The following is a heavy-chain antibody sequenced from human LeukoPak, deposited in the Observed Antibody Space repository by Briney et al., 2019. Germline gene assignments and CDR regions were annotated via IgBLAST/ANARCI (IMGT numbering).Heavy chain of an antibody. V-gene: IGHV4-39*01. Sequence: PSETLSLTCTVSSGSVSSISTYWGWIRRPPGKGLEWIGSVYYDGSTYYNPSLKSRVTISVDTSKNQFSLKLSSVTAADTAVYYCARHRYSSSSPANYWGQGTLVTVSS. CDR2: VYYDGST. D-gene: IGHD6-6*01. J-gene: IGHJ4*02. CDR3: ARHRYSSSSPANY. CDR1: SGSVSSISTY.